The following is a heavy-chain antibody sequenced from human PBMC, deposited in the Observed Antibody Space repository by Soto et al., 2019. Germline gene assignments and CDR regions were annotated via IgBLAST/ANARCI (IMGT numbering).Heavy chain of an antibody. V-gene: IGHV1-69*13. CDR1: GDTDTNYV. CDR3: EAEMTFGKLSVV. Sequence: SVEVSCKXSGDTDTNYVISWVRQATGQGLEWMGGIFPKFGTTYSAQKLQDRLTITADESTSTVYMQLSSLRLDDTAVYYCEAEMTFGKLSVVWGQGTTVTVSS. D-gene: IGHD3-16*02. CDR2: IFPKFGTT. J-gene: IGHJ6*02.